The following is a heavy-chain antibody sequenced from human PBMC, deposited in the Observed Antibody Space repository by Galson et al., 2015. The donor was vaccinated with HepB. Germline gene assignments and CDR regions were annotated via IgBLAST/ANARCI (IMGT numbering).Heavy chain of an antibody. CDR1: GFTFSAYV. Sequence: SLRLSCAASGFTFSAYVMHWVRQAPGKGLEYVSAISTNGGTAKYADSVKGRFTISRDNARNTLHLQMSSLRPEDTAVYYCVREMGSIKLFDYWGQGTLVTVSS. J-gene: IGHJ4*02. CDR3: VREMGSIKLFDY. D-gene: IGHD5-24*01. V-gene: IGHV3-64D*06. CDR2: ISTNGGTA.